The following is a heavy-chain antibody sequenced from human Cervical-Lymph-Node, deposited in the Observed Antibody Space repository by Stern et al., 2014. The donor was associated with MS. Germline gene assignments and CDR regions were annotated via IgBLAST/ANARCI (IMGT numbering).Heavy chain of an antibody. J-gene: IGHJ4*02. V-gene: IGHV7-4-1*02. Sequence: VQLVQSGSELKKPGASVKVSCKASGYTLTNYPMNWVRQAPGQGLEWMGWIYTNTGNSTSSQGFTGRCVFSLDASVSTAYLQISSLKAEDTAVYYCARDFVDTAMITRSDYLDCWGQGTLVTVSS. CDR3: ARDFVDTAMITRSDYLDC. D-gene: IGHD5-18*01. CDR1: GYTLTNYP. CDR2: IYTNTGNS.